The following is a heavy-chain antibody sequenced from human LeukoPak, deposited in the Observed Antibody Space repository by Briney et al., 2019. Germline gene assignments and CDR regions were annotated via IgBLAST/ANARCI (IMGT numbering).Heavy chain of an antibody. CDR1: GGSISSSSAY. CDR2: IYYGKNT. V-gene: IGHV4-39*01. Sequence: SETLSLTCTVSGGSISSSSAYWGWIRQPPGKGLEWVGSIYYGKNTYYNPSLKSRVTISADTSKNQFSLTLGSVSATDTAVYYCVSPRGFSYGYFDYWGQGTLVTVSS. D-gene: IGHD5-18*01. CDR3: VSPRGFSYGYFDY. J-gene: IGHJ4*02.